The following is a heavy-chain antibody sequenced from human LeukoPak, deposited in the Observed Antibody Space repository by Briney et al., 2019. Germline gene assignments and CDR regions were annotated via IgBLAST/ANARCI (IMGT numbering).Heavy chain of an antibody. CDR1: GFTFVSTA. D-gene: IGHD4-23*01. CDR2: ISGSGGST. J-gene: IGHJ4*02. Sequence: GGSLRLSCAAAGFTFVSTAISCVRQAPGKGLEWVSAISGSGGSTYYADSVKGRFTISRDNSKCTLYLQMYSLRAEETAVYHSARVLGGATVVTLAFDYWGQGTLVTVSS. CDR3: ARVLGGATVVTLAFDY. V-gene: IGHV3-23*01.